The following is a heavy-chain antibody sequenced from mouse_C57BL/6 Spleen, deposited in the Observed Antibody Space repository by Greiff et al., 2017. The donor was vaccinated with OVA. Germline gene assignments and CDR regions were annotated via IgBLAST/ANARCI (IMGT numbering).Heavy chain of an antibody. CDR1: GFTFSSYA. Sequence: VQRVESGGGLVKPGGSLKLSCAASGFTFSSYAMSWVRQTPEKRLEWVATISDGGSYTYYPDNVTGRFTISRDNAKNNLYLQMSHLKSEDTAMYYCARDYYGSSYFDYWGQGTTLTVSS. CDR2: ISDGGSYT. D-gene: IGHD1-1*01. J-gene: IGHJ2*01. CDR3: ARDYYGSSYFDY. V-gene: IGHV5-4*01.